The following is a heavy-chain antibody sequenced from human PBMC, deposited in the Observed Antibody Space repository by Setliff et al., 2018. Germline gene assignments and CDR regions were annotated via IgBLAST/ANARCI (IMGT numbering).Heavy chain of an antibody. D-gene: IGHD6-13*01. CDR2: IIPVFGTA. CDR1: GGTFRTDG. CDR3: AKVGSTWPEHFPH. V-gene: IGHV1-69*05. Sequence: SVKVSCKASGGTFRTDGFNWVRQAPGQGLEWMGRIIPVFGTAKYVQKFQGRVTMTSDTSTSTVYMEFTGLTSEDTAVYYCAKVGSTWPEHFPHWGQGTLVTVSS. J-gene: IGHJ1*01.